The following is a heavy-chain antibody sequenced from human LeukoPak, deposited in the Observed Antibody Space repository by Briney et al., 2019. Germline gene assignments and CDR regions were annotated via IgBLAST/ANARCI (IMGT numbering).Heavy chain of an antibody. D-gene: IGHD6-13*01. Sequence: GGSLRLSCTTSGFTFGDYVMSWVRQAPGKGLEWVGFIRSKPYGGTTEYAASVKGRFTIPRDDSKSIAYLQMNSLKTEDTAVYYCTSGSASGTGSGYWGQGTLVTVSS. V-gene: IGHV3-49*04. CDR1: GFTFGDYV. CDR2: IRSKPYGGTT. J-gene: IGHJ4*02. CDR3: TSGSASGTGSGY.